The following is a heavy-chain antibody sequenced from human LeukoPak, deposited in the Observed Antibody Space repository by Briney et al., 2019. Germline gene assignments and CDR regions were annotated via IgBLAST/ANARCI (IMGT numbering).Heavy chain of an antibody. CDR1: GFTFSSYA. J-gene: IGHJ5*02. CDR3: ARDLSHDSSWNINS. V-gene: IGHV3-64*02. CDR2: ISSNGGST. Sequence: PGGSLRPSCAASGFTFSSYAMHWVRQAPGKGLEYVSAISSNGGSTYYADSVQGRFTISRDIPKNTLYLQMNSLRVEDTAIYYCARDLSHDSSWNINSWGQGTLVTVSS. D-gene: IGHD6-13*01.